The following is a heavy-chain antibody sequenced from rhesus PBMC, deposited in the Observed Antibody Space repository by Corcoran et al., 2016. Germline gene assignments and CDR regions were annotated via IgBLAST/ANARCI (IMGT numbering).Heavy chain of an antibody. CDR3: AGWTSLAFDF. V-gene: IGHV4S7*01. CDR1: GGSISSGYG. D-gene: IGHD2-2*01. CDR2: IYGSVGNT. Sequence: QVQLQESGPGLVKPSETLSLTCAVSGGSISSGYGWSWIRQPPGKGLEWIGYIYGSVGNTYYNPSLKSRVTLSKDPSKNQFSLKLSSVTAADTAVYYCAGWTSLAFDFWGQGLRVTVSS. J-gene: IGHJ3*01.